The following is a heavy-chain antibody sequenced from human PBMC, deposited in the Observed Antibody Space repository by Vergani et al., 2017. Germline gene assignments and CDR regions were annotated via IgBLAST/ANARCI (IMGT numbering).Heavy chain of an antibody. CDR2: FDPEHGEV. D-gene: IGHD6-13*01. CDR1: GYSLTELT. CDR3: ARDPRSSSWYVPGWFDP. J-gene: IGHJ5*02. Sequence: VQLVQSGSEVRKPGASVKVSCQVSGYSLTELTIHWVRQAPGKGLEWMGGFDPEHGEVTFAHHIQGRVTMTEDRSTDTAYMELSSLRPEDTAVYYCARDPRSSSWYVPGWFDPWGQGTLVTVSS. V-gene: IGHV1-24*01.